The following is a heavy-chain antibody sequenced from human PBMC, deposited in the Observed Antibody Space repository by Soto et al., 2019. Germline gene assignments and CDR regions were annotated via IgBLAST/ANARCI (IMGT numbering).Heavy chain of an antibody. Sequence: TLSLTCTVSGGSISSGDYYWSWIRQPPGKGLEWIGYIYYSGSTYYNPSLKSRVTISVDTSKNQFSLKLSSVTAADTAVYYCARQQRAGYNWFDPWGQGTLVTVSS. V-gene: IGHV4-30-4*01. J-gene: IGHJ5*02. CDR1: GGSISSGDYY. D-gene: IGHD5-18*01. CDR3: ARQQRAGYNWFDP. CDR2: IYYSGST.